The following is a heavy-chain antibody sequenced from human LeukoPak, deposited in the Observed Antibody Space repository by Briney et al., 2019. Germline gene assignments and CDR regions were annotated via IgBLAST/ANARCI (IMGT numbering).Heavy chain of an antibody. Sequence: EAPVKVSCKASGYTFTSYDINWVRQATGQGLEWMGWMNPNSGNTGYAQKFLGRVTMTRNTSISTAYMELSSLRSEDTAVYYCPRGALRYFDWLPRIYYYYYGMDVWGQGTTVTVSS. CDR1: GYTFTSYD. V-gene: IGHV1-8*01. D-gene: IGHD3-9*01. J-gene: IGHJ6*02. CDR3: PRGALRYFDWLPRIYYYYYGMDV. CDR2: MNPNSGNT.